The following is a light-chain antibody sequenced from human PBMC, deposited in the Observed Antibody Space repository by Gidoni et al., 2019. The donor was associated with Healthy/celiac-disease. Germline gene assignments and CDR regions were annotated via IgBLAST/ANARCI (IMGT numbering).Light chain of an antibody. CDR1: QSVSSSF. V-gene: IGKV3-20*01. J-gene: IGKJ1*01. CDR3: QQYGSSRT. Sequence: EIVLTQSPGTLSLSPGERATLSCRASQSVSSSFLAWYQQKPGQAPRLLHYGASSRATGIPDRFSGSWSGTDFTLTISSLEPEDFAVYYCQQYGSSRTFGQGTKVEIK. CDR2: GAS.